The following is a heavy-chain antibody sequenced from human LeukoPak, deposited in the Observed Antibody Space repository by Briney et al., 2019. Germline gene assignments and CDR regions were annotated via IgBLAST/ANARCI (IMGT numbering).Heavy chain of an antibody. D-gene: IGHD2-15*01. Sequence: SETLSLTCTVSGGSISSYYWSWIRQPPGKGLEWIGYIDNSGSTNYNPSLKSRVTISVDTSKNQFSLKLSSVTAADTAVYYCARLPQWSYAFDIWGQGTMVTVSS. CDR2: IDNSGST. J-gene: IGHJ3*02. CDR1: GGSISSYY. V-gene: IGHV4-59*08. CDR3: ARLPQWSYAFDI.